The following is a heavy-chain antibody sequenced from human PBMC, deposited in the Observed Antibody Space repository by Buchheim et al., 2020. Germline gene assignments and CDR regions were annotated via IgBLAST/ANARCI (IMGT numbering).Heavy chain of an antibody. D-gene: IGHD6-19*01. CDR2: IYYSGST. CDR3: ARPGSGWPHNWFDA. CDR1: GGSVSSNTYY. V-gene: IGHV4-39*01. Sequence: QLQLQESGPGLVKPSETLSLTCTVSGGSVSSNTYYWGWIRQPPGKGLEWIGRIYYSGSTYYNPSLKSRVTLSVDTSTNQFSLKLTSVTAADTAVYYCARPGSGWPHNWFDAWGQGTL. J-gene: IGHJ5*02.